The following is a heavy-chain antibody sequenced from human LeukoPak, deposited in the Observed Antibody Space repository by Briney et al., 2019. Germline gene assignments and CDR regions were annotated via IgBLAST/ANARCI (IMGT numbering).Heavy chain of an antibody. D-gene: IGHD3-22*01. CDR2: IIPILGIA. CDR1: GGTFSSYA. J-gene: IGHJ4*02. V-gene: IGHV1-69*04. Sequence: SVKVSCKASGGTFSSYAISWVRQAPGQGLEWMGRIIPILGIANYAQKFQGRVTITADKSTSTAYMELSSLRSEDTAVYYCARAPTDYDSSGYWGFDYWGQGTLVTVSS. CDR3: ARAPTDYDSSGYWGFDY.